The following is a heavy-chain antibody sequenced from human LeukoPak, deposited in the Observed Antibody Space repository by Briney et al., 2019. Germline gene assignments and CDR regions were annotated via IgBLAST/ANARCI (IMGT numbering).Heavy chain of an antibody. CDR3: AGGAVRGVISVWSDH. CDR1: GFTFSSYS. V-gene: IGHV3-21*01. CDR2: ISSSSSYI. J-gene: IGHJ5*02. Sequence: GGSLRLSCAASGFTFSSYSMNWVRQAPGKGLEWVSSISSSSSYIYYADSVKGRFTISRDNAKNSLYLQMNSLRAEDTAVYYCAGGAVRGVISVWSDHWGQGTLVTVSS. D-gene: IGHD3-10*01.